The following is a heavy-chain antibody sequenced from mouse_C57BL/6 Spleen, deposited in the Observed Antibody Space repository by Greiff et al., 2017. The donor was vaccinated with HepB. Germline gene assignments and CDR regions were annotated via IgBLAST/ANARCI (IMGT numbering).Heavy chain of an antibody. V-gene: IGHV1-53*01. CDR2: INPSNGGT. CDR3: ARRGPLYYGYDGSYWYFDV. Sequence: QVQLQQSGTELVKPGASVKLSCKASGYTFTSYWMHWVKRRPGQGLEWIGNINPSNGGTNYNEKFKSKATLTVDKSSSTAYMQLSSLTSEYSAVYYCARRGPLYYGYDGSYWYFDVWGTGTTVTVSS. D-gene: IGHD2-2*01. CDR1: GYTFTSYW. J-gene: IGHJ1*03.